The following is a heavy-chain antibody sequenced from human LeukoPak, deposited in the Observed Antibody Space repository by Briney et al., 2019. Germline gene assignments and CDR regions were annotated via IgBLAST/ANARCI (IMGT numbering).Heavy chain of an antibody. CDR3: ARDGPDISSWTPSAFDY. CDR2: ISSSSTI. J-gene: IGHJ4*02. V-gene: IGHV3-48*02. Sequence: GGSLRLSCAASGFTFTSYSMNWVRQAPGKGLEWVSYISSSSTIYYADSVKGRFTISRDNAKNSLYLQMNSLRDEDTAVYYCARDGPDISSWTPSAFDYWGQGTLVTVSS. CDR1: GFTFTSYS. D-gene: IGHD6-13*01.